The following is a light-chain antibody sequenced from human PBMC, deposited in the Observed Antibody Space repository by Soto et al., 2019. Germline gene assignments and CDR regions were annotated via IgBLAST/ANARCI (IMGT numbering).Light chain of an antibody. J-gene: IGKJ1*01. CDR2: DAS. CDR3: QQRSNWSIT. Sequence: EIVLTQSPATLSLSPGERATFSCRASQSVSSYLAWYQQKPGQAPRLLIYDASNRATGIPARFSGSGSGTDFTLTISSLEPEDFAVYYCQQRSNWSITFGQGTKVDIK. CDR1: QSVSSY. V-gene: IGKV3-11*01.